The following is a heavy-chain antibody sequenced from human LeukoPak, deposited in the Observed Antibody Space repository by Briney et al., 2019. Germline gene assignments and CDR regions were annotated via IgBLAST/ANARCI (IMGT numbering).Heavy chain of an antibody. J-gene: IGHJ4*02. D-gene: IGHD6-13*01. CDR2: IYYSGTT. CDR3: ARGVYIAAAQYGY. V-gene: IGHV4-59*01. CDR1: GGSISSYY. Sequence: ASETLSLTCTGSGGSISSYYWSWIRQPPGKGLEWIGYIYYSGTTNYNPSLKSRVTIAVDTSKNQFSLKLSSVTAADTAVYYCARGVYIAAAQYGYWGQGTLVTVSS.